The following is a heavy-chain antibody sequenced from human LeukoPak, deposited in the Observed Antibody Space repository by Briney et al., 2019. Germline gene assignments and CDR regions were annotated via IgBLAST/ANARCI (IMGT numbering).Heavy chain of an antibody. CDR2: INLSGSST. Sequence: ASVKVSCKASGYTFTSYYIHWVRQAPGQGLEWMAIINLSGSSTNYAQKFQGRVTMTRNTSISTAYMELSSLRSEDTAVYYCARFFSGENFDYWGQGTLVTVSS. V-gene: IGHV1-46*01. CDR1: GYTFTSYY. J-gene: IGHJ4*02. D-gene: IGHD1-26*01. CDR3: ARFFSGENFDY.